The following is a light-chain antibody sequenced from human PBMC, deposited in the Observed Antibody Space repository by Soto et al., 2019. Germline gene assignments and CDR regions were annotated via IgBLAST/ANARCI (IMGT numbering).Light chain of an antibody. J-gene: IGKJ3*01. CDR3: QQYGALPVT. Sequence: EVVLTQSPGTLSLSPGEGATLSCRASQSVRGNSLAWYQQKTGQAPRLLIYSVSSRATGIPDRFRGSGSGTDFTLTISRLEPEDFAVYYCQQYGALPVTFGPGITVDIK. V-gene: IGKV3-20*01. CDR1: QSVRGNS. CDR2: SVS.